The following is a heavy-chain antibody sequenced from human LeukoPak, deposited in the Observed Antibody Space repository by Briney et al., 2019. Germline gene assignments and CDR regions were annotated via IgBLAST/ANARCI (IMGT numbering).Heavy chain of an antibody. D-gene: IGHD2-2*01. V-gene: IGHV4-39*01. J-gene: IGHJ4*02. CDR3: ARHRTAVPGAEFDY. CDR1: GGSISSSSYY. CDR2: IYYSGST. Sequence: SETLSLTCSVSGGSISSSSYYWGWIRQPPGKALEWIGSIYYSGSTYYDPSLKSRVAVSVDTSKNQFSLKLSSVSAADTAVYYCARHRTAVPGAEFDYRGQGTLVTVSS.